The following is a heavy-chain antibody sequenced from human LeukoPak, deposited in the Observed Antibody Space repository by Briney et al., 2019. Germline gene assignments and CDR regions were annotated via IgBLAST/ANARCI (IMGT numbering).Heavy chain of an antibody. V-gene: IGHV1-18*04. CDR3: AAIVGATSFDY. CDR2: ISAYNGNT. J-gene: IGHJ4*02. Sequence: ASVKVSCKASGYTFTSYYMHWVRQAPGQGLEWMGWISAYNGNTNYAQKLQGRVTMTTDTSTSTAYMELRSLRSDDTAVYYCAAIVGATSFDYWGQGTLVTVSS. D-gene: IGHD1-26*01. CDR1: GYTFTSYY.